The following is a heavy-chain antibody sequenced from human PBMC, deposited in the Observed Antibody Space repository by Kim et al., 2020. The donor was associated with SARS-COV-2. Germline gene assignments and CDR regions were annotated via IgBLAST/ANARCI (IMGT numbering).Heavy chain of an antibody. CDR1: GYTFTGYY. J-gene: IGHJ6*02. D-gene: IGHD3-9*01. CDR3: ASQRYSESRRYYYYGMDV. V-gene: IGHV1-2*02. CDR2: INPNSGGT. Sequence: ASVKVSCKASGYTFTGYYMHWVRQAPGQGLEWMGWINPNSGGTNYAQKFQGRVTMTRDTSISTAYMELSRLRPDDTAVYYCASQRYSESRRYYYYGMDVWGQGTTVTVSS.